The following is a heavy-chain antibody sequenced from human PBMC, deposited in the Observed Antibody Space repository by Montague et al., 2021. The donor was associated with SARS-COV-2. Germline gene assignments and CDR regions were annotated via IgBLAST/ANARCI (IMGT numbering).Heavy chain of an antibody. CDR3: ARGGGYYNYGLDV. V-gene: IGHV4-59*01. CDR2: IYYSGST. Sequence: LRLSCAASGFTFRSYAMTWVRQPPGRGLEWIGYIYYSGSTDYSPSLKSRVTISLDTSKNQFSLKVTSVTAADTAVYYCARGGGYYNYGLDVWGPGTTVTVSS. D-gene: IGHD3-22*01. CDR1: GFTFRSYA. J-gene: IGHJ6*02.